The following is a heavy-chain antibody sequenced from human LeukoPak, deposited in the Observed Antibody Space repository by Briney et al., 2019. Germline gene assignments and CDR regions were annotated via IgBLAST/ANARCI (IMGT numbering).Heavy chain of an antibody. V-gene: IGHV3-48*03. CDR1: GFDFGAYE. CDR2: FAGSDTRT. CDR3: TTLGYHGDS. D-gene: IGHD3-22*01. J-gene: IGHJ4*02. Sequence: GGSLRLSCAASGFDFGAYELNWVRQAPGKGLEWVAYFAGSDTRTYYAESVKGRFIISRDNARNSLYLRMNRLRAGDTALYYCTTLGYHGDSWGQGTLVTVSS.